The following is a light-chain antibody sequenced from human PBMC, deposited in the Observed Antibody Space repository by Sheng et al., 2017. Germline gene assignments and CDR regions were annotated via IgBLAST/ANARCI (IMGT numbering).Light chain of an antibody. V-gene: IGLV6-57*03. Sequence: NFILTQPHSVSESPGRTVAISCTRDSGGIADSYVHWYQQRPGSGPTTLIFEHNHRPSGVPDRFSGSIDYSSNSASLIISGLKTEDEADYYCQSYDTNRLWVFGGGTKLTVL. CDR1: SGGIADSY. J-gene: IGLJ3*02. CDR2: EHN. CDR3: QSYDTNRLWV.